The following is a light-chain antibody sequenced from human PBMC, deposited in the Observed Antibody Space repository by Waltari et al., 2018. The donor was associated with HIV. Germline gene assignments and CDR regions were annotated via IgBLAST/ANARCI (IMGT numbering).Light chain of an antibody. Sequence: QSALTQPASVSGSPGQSLTLSCPGTSHLRASKSVSWYQHHPGKAPKVIIYEVNNRPSGVSSRFSGSISGNTASLTISGLQAEDEADYFCTSYISSASPEFGGGTKVTVL. CDR3: TSYISSASPE. CDR2: EVN. J-gene: IGLJ3*02. CDR1: SHLRASKS. V-gene: IGLV2-14*01.